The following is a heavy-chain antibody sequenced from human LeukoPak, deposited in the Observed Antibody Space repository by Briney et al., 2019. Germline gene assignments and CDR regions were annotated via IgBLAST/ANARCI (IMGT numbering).Heavy chain of an antibody. J-gene: IGHJ4*02. CDR2: IGSSGDIT. D-gene: IGHD4-17*01. V-gene: IGHV3-23*01. CDR1: GFTFSSYA. Sequence: PGGSLRLSCAASGFTFSSYAMSWVRQAPGMGLEWVSSIGSSGDITYYADSVKRRFTISRDNSKNTLYLQMNSLRAEDTAVYYCAKDVDNGDYVVYWGQGTLVTVSS. CDR3: AKDVDNGDYVVY.